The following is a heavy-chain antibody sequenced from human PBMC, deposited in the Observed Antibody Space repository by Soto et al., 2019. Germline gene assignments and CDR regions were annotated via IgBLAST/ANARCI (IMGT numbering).Heavy chain of an antibody. V-gene: IGHV3-21*01. CDR2: ISSSSSYI. D-gene: IGHD3-10*01. CDR3: ARGGSYGSGSYYKPQLNYYMDV. J-gene: IGHJ6*03. CDR1: GFTFSSYS. Sequence: GGSLRLSCAASGFTFSSYSMNWVRQAPGKGLEWVSSISSSSSYIYYADSVKGRFTISRDNAKNTLYLQMNSLRAEDTAVYYCARGGSYGSGSYYKPQLNYYMDVWGKGTTVTVSS.